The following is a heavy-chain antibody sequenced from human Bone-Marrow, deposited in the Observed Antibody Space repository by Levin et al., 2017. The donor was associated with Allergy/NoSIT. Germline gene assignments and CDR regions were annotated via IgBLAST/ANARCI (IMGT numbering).Heavy chain of an antibody. V-gene: IGHV3-30*18. J-gene: IGHJ6*02. D-gene: IGHD5-18*01. CDR1: GFTFSSYG. CDR3: AKRMGDSYGSYYYGMDV. CDR2: ISYDGSNK. Sequence: GGSLRLSCAASGFTFSSYGMHWVRQAPGKGLEWVAVISYDGSNKYYADSVKGRFTISRDNSKNTLYLQMNSLRAEDTAVYYCAKRMGDSYGSYYYGMDVWGQGTTVTVSS.